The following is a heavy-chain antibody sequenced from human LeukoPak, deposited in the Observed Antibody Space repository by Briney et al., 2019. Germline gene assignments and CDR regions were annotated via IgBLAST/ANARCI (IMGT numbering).Heavy chain of an antibody. CDR3: ARDRNYYDSSGYPVRLNY. CDR1: GGTFSSYA. J-gene: IGHJ4*02. D-gene: IGHD3-22*01. V-gene: IGHV1-69*13. Sequence: SVKVSCKASGGTFSSYAISWVRQAPGQGLEWMGGIIPIFGTANYAQKFQGRVTITADESTSTAYMELSSLRSGDTAVYYCARDRNYYDSSGYPVRLNYWGQGTLVTVSS. CDR2: IIPIFGTA.